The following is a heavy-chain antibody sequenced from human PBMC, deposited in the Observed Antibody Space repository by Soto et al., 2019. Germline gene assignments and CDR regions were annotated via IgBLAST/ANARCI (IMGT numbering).Heavy chain of an antibody. CDR1: GFTFSSYA. D-gene: IGHD1-26*01. CDR3: AKDRLGATPYFFDY. V-gene: IGHV3-23*01. CDR2: ISGSGGTK. J-gene: IGHJ4*02. Sequence: EMQLLESGGGLVQPGGSLRLSCAASGFTFSSYAMSWVRQAPGKGLEWVSGISGSGGTKYHADSVKGRFTISRDNSKNTLYLQMNSLRAEDTALYYCAKDRLGATPYFFDYWGQGTLVTVSS.